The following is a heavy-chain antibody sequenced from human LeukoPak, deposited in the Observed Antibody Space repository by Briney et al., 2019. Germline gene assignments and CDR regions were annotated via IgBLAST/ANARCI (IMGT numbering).Heavy chain of an antibody. CDR2: ISYDGSNK. Sequence: GRSLRLSCAASGFTFSSYGMHWVRQAPGKGLEWVAVISYDGSNKYYADSVKGRFTISRDNSKNMLYLQMNSLRAEDTAVYYCAKDMGYIVVVTAFDYWGQGTLVTVSS. CDR1: GFTFSSYG. J-gene: IGHJ4*02. CDR3: AKDMGYIVVVTAFDY. D-gene: IGHD2-21*02. V-gene: IGHV3-30*18.